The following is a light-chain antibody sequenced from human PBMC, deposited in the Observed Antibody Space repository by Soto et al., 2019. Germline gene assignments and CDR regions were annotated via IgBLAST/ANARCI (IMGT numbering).Light chain of an antibody. CDR1: RSDVGGYNY. CDR2: EVN. V-gene: IGLV2-11*01. CDR3: CSYAGMYTWV. Sequence: ALTQPRSVSGSLGQSVTISCAGTRSDVGGYNYVSWYQQPPGTAPKLMIYEVNKRPSGVPDRFSGSKSGNTASLTISGLQAEDEGDYYCCSYAGMYTWVFGTGTKVTVL. J-gene: IGLJ1*01.